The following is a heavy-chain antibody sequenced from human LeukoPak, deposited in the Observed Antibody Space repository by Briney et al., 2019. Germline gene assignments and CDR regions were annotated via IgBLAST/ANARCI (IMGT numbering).Heavy chain of an antibody. CDR1: VVTLTRFA. Sequence: GSSVKVSCKPSVVTLTRFAIRRLQQAPGQGLEWMGRIIPIFGTANYAQKFQGRVTITADKSTSTAFMELSSLRSEDTAVYYCAGDPEDTTIVLHGYIDVWGKGTTVTVSS. CDR3: AGDPEDTTIVLHGYIDV. D-gene: IGHD2-15*01. V-gene: IGHV1-69*06. J-gene: IGHJ6*03. CDR2: IIPIFGTA.